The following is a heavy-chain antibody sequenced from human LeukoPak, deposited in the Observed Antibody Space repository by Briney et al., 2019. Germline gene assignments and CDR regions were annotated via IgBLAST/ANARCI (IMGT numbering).Heavy chain of an antibody. J-gene: IGHJ4*02. Sequence: GGSLRLSCAASGFTFSSYWMSWVRQAPGKGLEWVAIIKQDGSEKYYVDSVKGRFTISRDNAKNSLYLQMNSLRAEDTAVYYCAREHGSSWYRKYYFDYWGQGTLVTVSS. CDR1: GFTFSSYW. D-gene: IGHD6-13*01. V-gene: IGHV3-7*01. CDR3: AREHGSSWYRKYYFDY. CDR2: IKQDGSEK.